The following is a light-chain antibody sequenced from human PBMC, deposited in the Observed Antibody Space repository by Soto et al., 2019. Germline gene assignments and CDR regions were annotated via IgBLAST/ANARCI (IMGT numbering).Light chain of an antibody. Sequence: EIVMTQSPGTLSVSPGERATLSCRASQSVSSNLAWYQQKPGQAPRLLIYDASTRATGIPARFSGSRSGTEFTLTISSLPSEDFAGYYCQQYNNWPRTFGQGTKVEIK. J-gene: IGKJ1*01. CDR1: QSVSSN. V-gene: IGKV3-15*01. CDR3: QQYNNWPRT. CDR2: DAS.